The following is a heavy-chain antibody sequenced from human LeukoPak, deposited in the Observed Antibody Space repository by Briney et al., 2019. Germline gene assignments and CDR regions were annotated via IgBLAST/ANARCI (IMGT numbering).Heavy chain of an antibody. Sequence: SETLSLTCTVSGGSICTYYWSWIRQPPGKGLEWIGYIYYSGSTNYNPSLKSRVTILVDTSKTQFSLQLSSVTAADTAVYYCARTRSWSDYWGQRTLVTVSS. J-gene: IGHJ4*02. V-gene: IGHV4-59*01. CDR3: ARTRSWSDY. CDR1: GGSICTYY. D-gene: IGHD6-13*01. CDR2: IYYSGST.